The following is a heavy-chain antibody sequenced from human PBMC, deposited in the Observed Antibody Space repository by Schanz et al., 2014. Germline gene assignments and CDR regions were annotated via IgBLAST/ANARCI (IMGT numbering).Heavy chain of an antibody. J-gene: IGHJ6*03. Sequence: VRLVESGGGLVQPGGSLILSCSVSGFSLNTYGIHWFRQPAGKGLEWVAVIWNNGVTKYYADSVRGRFTISRDRFQNTLYLRMSSLRAEDTAVYYCARDGDRFYHNYYMDVWGKGTTXTVSS. D-gene: IGHD4-17*01. CDR2: IWNNGVTK. CDR3: ARDGDRFYHNYYMDV. CDR1: GFSLNTYG. V-gene: IGHV3-33*01.